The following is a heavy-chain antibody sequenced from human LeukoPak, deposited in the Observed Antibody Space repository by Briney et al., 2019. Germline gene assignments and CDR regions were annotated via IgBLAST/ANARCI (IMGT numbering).Heavy chain of an antibody. Sequence: GGSLRLSCAASGFSFSTYSMNWVRQAPGKGLEWVSYITSSSSNIYYADSVKGRFTISRDNAKNSLYLQMNSLRDEDTAVYYCARINMVRGVISPPDHWGQGTLVTVSS. CDR3: ARINMVRGVISPPDH. V-gene: IGHV3-48*02. J-gene: IGHJ4*02. D-gene: IGHD3-10*01. CDR2: ITSSSSNI. CDR1: GFSFSTYS.